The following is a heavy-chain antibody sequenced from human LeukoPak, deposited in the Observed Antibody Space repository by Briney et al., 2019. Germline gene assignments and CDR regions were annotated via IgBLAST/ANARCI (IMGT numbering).Heavy chain of an antibody. CDR2: IRSKTYGGTT. CDR3: TRVRGVIVEGFDY. V-gene: IGHV3-49*04. Sequence: HPGGSLRLSCTDSGFTFGDYGMSWVRQAPGKGLEWVGLIRSKTYGGTTEHAASVKGRFTMSRDDPKSIAYLQMNSLKTEDTAVYYCTRVRGVIVEGFDYWGQGTLVTVSS. D-gene: IGHD3-10*01. CDR1: GFTFGDYG. J-gene: IGHJ4*02.